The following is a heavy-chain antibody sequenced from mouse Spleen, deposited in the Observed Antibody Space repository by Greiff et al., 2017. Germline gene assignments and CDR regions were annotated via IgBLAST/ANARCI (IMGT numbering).Heavy chain of an antibody. CDR3: ARRGITTPWFAY. V-gene: IGHV1-69*01. D-gene: IGHD2-4*01. J-gene: IGHJ3*01. Sequence: QVQLQQPGAELVMPGASVMLSCKASGYTFTSYWMHWVKQRPGQGLEWIGEIDPSDSYTNYNQKFKGKATLTVDKSSSTAYMQLSSLTSEDSAVYYCARRGITTPWFAYWGQGTLVTVSA. CDR1: GYTFTSYW. CDR2: IDPSDSYT.